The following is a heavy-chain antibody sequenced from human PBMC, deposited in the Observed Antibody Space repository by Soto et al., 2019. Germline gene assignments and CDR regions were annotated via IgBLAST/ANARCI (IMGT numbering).Heavy chain of an antibody. CDR1: GFTFSDYY. CDR2: ISSSSSYT. Sequence: QVQLVESGGGLVKPGGSLRLSCAASGFTFSDYYMSWFRQAPGKGLEWVSYISSSSSYTNYADSVKGRFTISRDNAKNSLYLQMNSLRAEDTAVYYCARESERRYYYYGMDVWGQGTTVTVSS. CDR3: ARESERRYYYYGMDV. D-gene: IGHD1-1*01. V-gene: IGHV3-11*06. J-gene: IGHJ6*02.